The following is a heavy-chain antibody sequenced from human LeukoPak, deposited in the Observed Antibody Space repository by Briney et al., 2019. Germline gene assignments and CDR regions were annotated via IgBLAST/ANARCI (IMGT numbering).Heavy chain of an antibody. CDR2: MNPNSGNT. J-gene: IGHJ4*02. CDR1: GYTFTSYD. D-gene: IGHD3-22*01. V-gene: IGHV1-8*01. Sequence: ASVEVSCKASGYTFTSYDINWVRQATGQGLEWMGWMNPNSGNTGYAQKFQGRVTMTRNTSISTAYMELSSLRSEDTAVYYCARGTYYDSSGYYYVGYWGQGTLVTVSS. CDR3: ARGTYYDSSGYYYVGY.